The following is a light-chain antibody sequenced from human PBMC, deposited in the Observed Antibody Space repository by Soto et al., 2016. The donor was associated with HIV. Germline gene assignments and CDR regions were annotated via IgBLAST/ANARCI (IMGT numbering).Light chain of an antibody. V-gene: IGLV3-1*01. Sequence: SYELTQPPSVSVSPGHRASITCSGDKLGDKYSCWYQQKPGQSPVLVIYQDTRRPSGIPERFSGSNSGNTATLTISGTQAMDEADYYCQAWDSNTHVVFGGGTKLTVL. CDR2: QDT. CDR3: QAWDSNTHVV. CDR1: KLGDKY. J-gene: IGLJ2*01.